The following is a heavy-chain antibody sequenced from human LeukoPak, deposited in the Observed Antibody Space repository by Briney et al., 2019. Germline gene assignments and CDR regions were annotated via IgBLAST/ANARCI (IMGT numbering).Heavy chain of an antibody. CDR1: GFTFSSYW. V-gene: IGHV3-74*01. Sequence: GGSLLLSCAASGFTFSSYWMHWGRQVPGKGVVWVSRINTDGCSTTYADSVKGRFTISRDNTENTLYLQMSSLRAEDTAVYYCAREWKKTGAFDHWGQGTLVTVSS. CDR2: INTDGCST. CDR3: AREWKKTGAFDH. J-gene: IGHJ4*02. D-gene: IGHD1-1*01.